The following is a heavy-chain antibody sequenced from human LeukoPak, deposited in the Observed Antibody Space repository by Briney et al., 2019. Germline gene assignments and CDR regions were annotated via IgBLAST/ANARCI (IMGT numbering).Heavy chain of an antibody. D-gene: IGHD3-16*02. CDR3: ARDKGYRINYYYYMDV. Sequence: GGSLRLSCAASGFSFSTYSMNWVRQAPGKGLEWVSSISSSSSYIYYADSVKGRFTISRDNAKNSLYLQMNSLRAEDTAVYYCARDKGYRINYYYYMDVWGKGTTVTVSS. J-gene: IGHJ6*03. CDR1: GFSFSTYS. V-gene: IGHV3-21*01. CDR2: ISSSSSYI.